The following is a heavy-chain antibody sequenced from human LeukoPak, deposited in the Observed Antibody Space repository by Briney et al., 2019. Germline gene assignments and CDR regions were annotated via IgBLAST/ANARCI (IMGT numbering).Heavy chain of an antibody. Sequence: PSETLSLTCTVSGGSISSYYWSWIRQPPGKGLEWIGYIYYSGSTNYNPSLKSRVTISVDTSKNQFSLKLSSVTAADTAVYYCARRVTSSSWFGHNWFDPWGQGTLVTVSS. D-gene: IGHD6-13*01. CDR2: IYYSGST. CDR1: GGSISSYY. CDR3: ARRVTSSSWFGHNWFDP. J-gene: IGHJ5*02. V-gene: IGHV4-59*08.